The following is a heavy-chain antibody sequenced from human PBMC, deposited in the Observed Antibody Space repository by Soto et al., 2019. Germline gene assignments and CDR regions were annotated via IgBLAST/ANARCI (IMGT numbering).Heavy chain of an antibody. D-gene: IGHD5-18*01. CDR1: GFTFSSYG. J-gene: IGHJ4*02. CDR2: IWYDGSNK. CDR3: ARFQGIQLWSFLDY. Sequence: PGGSLRLSCAASGFTFSSYGMHWVRQAPGKGLEWVAVIWYDGSNKYYADSVKGRFTISRDNSKNTLYLQMNSLRAEDTAVYYCARFQGIQLWSFLDYWGQGTLVTVSS. V-gene: IGHV3-33*01.